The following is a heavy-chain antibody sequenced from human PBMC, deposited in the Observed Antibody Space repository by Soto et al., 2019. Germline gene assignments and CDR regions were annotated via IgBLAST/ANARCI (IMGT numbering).Heavy chain of an antibody. CDR1: GFTFSSYG. Sequence: GGSLRLSCAASGFTFSSYGMHWVRQAPGKGLEWVAVISYDGSNKYYADSVKGRFTISRDNSKNTLYLQMNSLRAEDTAVYYCAKGGVYDYGFLFDYWGQGTLVTVSS. CDR2: ISYDGSNK. J-gene: IGHJ4*02. V-gene: IGHV3-30*18. CDR3: AKGGVYDYGFLFDY. D-gene: IGHD4-17*01.